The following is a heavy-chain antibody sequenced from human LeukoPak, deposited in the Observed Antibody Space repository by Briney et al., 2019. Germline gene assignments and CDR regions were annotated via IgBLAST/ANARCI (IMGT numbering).Heavy chain of an antibody. J-gene: IGHJ4*02. D-gene: IGHD7-27*01. CDR3: ARGANWGSPDY. Sequence: PSETLSLTCTVSGGSISSYSWSWIRQPPGKGLEWIRYIYYTGSSNYNPSLKSRVSISLDTSKNQFSLKLSSVTAADTAVYYCARGANWGSPDYWGQGTLVTVSS. CDR2: IYYTGSS. CDR1: GGSISSYS. V-gene: IGHV4-59*01.